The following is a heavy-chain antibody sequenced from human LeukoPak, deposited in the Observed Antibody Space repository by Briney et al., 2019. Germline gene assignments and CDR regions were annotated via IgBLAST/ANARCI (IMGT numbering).Heavy chain of an antibody. CDR3: ARGDSSGYYYNLYCYYYYGMDV. Sequence: ASVKVSCKASGYTFTGYYMHWVRQAPGQGLEWMGWINPNSGGTNYAQKFQGRVTMTRDTSISTAYMELSRLRSDDTAVYYCARGDSSGYYYNLYCYYYYGMDVWGQGTTVTVSS. CDR1: GYTFTGYY. J-gene: IGHJ6*02. D-gene: IGHD3-22*01. V-gene: IGHV1-2*02. CDR2: INPNSGGT.